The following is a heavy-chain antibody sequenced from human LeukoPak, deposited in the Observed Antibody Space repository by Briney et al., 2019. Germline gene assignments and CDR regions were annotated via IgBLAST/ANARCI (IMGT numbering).Heavy chain of an antibody. CDR2: IYYSGST. J-gene: IGHJ5*02. CDR3: ARHVVVVVPAARGLGWFDP. D-gene: IGHD2-2*01. CDR1: GDSTSSDRYY. V-gene: IGHV4-39*01. Sequence: PSETLSLTCTVSGDSTSSDRYYGGWVRQPPGKGLEWIGNIYYSGSTYYNPSLKSRVTISVDTSKNQFSLKLSSVTAADTAVYYCARHVVVVVPAARGLGWFDPWGQGTLVTVSS.